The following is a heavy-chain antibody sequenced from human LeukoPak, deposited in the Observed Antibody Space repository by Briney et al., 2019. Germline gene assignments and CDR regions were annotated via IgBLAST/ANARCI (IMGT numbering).Heavy chain of an antibody. CDR2: ISAYNGNT. CDR1: GYTFTSYG. V-gene: IGHV1-18*01. D-gene: IGHD3-9*01. CDR3: AIITYYDILTGYYNVSSI. Sequence: ASVKVSCKASGYTFTSYGISWVRQAPGQGLEWMGWISAYNGNTNYAQKLQGRVTMTTDTSTSTAYMELRSLRSDDTAVYYCAIITYYDILTGYYNVSSIWGQGTLVTVSS. J-gene: IGHJ4*02.